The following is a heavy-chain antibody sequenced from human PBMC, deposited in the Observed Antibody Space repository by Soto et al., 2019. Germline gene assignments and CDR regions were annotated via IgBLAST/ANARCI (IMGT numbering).Heavy chain of an antibody. V-gene: IGHV3-23*01. CDR3: AKSGDREHQLLWLGESVPDPFDY. Sequence: PGGSLRLSCAASGFTFSSYAMSWVRQAPGKGLEWVSAISGSGGSTYYADSVKGRFTISRDNSKNTLYLQMNSLRAEDTAVYYCAKSGDREHQLLWLGESVPDPFDYWGQGTLVTVSS. D-gene: IGHD3-10*01. CDR1: GFTFSSYA. J-gene: IGHJ4*02. CDR2: ISGSGGST.